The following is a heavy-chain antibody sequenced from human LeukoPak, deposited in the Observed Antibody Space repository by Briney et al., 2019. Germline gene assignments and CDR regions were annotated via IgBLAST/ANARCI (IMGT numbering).Heavy chain of an antibody. V-gene: IGHV3-33*06. CDR2: IWYDGSNK. D-gene: IGHD1-7*01. Sequence: PGRSLRLSCAASGFTFSSYGMHWVRQAPGKGLEWVAVIWYDGSNKYYADSVKGRFTISRDNSKNTLYLQMNSLRAEDTAVYYCAKDDRIIGITGTTPDYWGQGTLVTVSS. CDR1: GFTFSSYG. J-gene: IGHJ4*02. CDR3: AKDDRIIGITGTTPDY.